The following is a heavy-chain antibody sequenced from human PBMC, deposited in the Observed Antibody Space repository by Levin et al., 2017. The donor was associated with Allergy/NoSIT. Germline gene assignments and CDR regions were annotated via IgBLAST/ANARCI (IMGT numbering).Heavy chain of an antibody. CDR2: IYYSGST. D-gene: IGHD6-13*01. CDR1: GGSISSYY. Sequence: PSETLSLTCTVSGGSISSYYWSWIRQPPGKGLEWIGYIYYSGSTNYNPSLKSRVTISVDTSKNQFSLKLSSVTAADTAVYYCARVGIAAADYFDYWGQGTLVTVSS. J-gene: IGHJ4*02. CDR3: ARVGIAAADYFDY. V-gene: IGHV4-59*01.